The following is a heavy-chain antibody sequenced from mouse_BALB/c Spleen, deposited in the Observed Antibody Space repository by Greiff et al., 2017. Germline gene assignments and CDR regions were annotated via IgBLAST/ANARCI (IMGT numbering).Heavy chain of an antibody. D-gene: IGHD1-1*02. V-gene: IGHV1-20*02. CDR3: ARERYYDYYAMDY. CDR2: INPYNGDT. Sequence: VHVKQSGPELVKPGASVKISCKASGYSFTGYFMNWVMQSHGKSLEWIGRINPYNGDTFYNQKFKGKATLTVDKSSSTAHMELRSLASEDSAVYYCARERYYDYYAMDYWGQGTSVTVSS. J-gene: IGHJ4*01. CDR1: GYSFTGYF.